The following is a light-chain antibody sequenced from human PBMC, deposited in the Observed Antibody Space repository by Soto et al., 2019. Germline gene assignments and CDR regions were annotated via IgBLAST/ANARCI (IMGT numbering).Light chain of an antibody. CDR3: CSYAGSSPYV. V-gene: IGLV2-23*02. J-gene: IGLJ1*01. CDR2: EVS. Sequence: CVLTKAAYVNGVDGRSSTITKKRTSSDVGSYNLVSWYQQHPGKAPKLMIYEVSKRPSGVSNRFSGSKSGNTASLTISGLQAEDEADYYCCSYAGSSPYVFGTGTKVTVL. CDR1: SSDVGSYNL.